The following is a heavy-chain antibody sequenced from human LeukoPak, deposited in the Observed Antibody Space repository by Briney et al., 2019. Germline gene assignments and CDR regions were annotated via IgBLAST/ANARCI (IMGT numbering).Heavy chain of an antibody. CDR2: VSYIRVAT. CDR1: GFTVSSNY. Sequence: GGSLRLSCAASGFTVSSNYMSWVRQAPGKGLEWVSGVSYIRVATYYAGSVKGRFTISRDDSQNILYLQMNGLRAEDTAVYFCAKGFREFDTSTSYSSFDTWGQGTMVTVSS. CDR3: AKGFREFDTSTSYSSFDT. J-gene: IGHJ3*02. D-gene: IGHD5-18*01. V-gene: IGHV3-53*01.